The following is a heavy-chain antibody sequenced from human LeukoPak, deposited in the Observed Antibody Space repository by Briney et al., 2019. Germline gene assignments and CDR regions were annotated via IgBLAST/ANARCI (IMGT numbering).Heavy chain of an antibody. D-gene: IGHD5-18*01. V-gene: IGHV4-31*03. Sequence: SETLSLTCTVSGGSISSGGYYWSWIRQHPGKGLEWIGYIYYSGSTYYNPSLKSRVTISVDTSKNQLSLKLSSVTAADTAVYYCARDGGHTAADYWGQGTLVTVSS. J-gene: IGHJ4*02. CDR3: ARDGGHTAADY. CDR2: IYYSGST. CDR1: GGSISSGGYY.